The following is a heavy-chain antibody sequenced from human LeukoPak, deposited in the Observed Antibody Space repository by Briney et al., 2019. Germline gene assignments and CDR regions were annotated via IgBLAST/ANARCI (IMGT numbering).Heavy chain of an antibody. V-gene: IGHV4-39*01. Sequence: SETLSLTCTVSGGSISSGSHYWGWIRQTPGKGLEWIGSIHYSGSTYYNPPLKSRVTISVDRPENQISLKLSSVTAADMAVYYCARLKVAYYGSGRYPYYYMDVWGKGTTVTVSS. CDR1: GGSISSGSHY. J-gene: IGHJ6*03. CDR2: IHYSGST. CDR3: ARLKVAYYGSGRYPYYYMDV. D-gene: IGHD3-10*01.